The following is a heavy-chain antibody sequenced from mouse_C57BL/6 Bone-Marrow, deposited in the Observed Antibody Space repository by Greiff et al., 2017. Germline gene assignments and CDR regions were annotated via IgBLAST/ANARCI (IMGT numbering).Heavy chain of an antibody. CDR1: GFNIKDDY. J-gene: IGHJ4*01. CDR3: TTYYGSSYGYAMDY. V-gene: IGHV14-4*01. Sequence: VQLKESGAELVRPGASVKLSCTASGFNIKDDYMHWVKQRPEQGLEWIGWIDPENGDTEYASKFQGKATITADTSSNTAYLQLSSLTSEDTAVYYCTTYYGSSYGYAMDYWGQGTSVTVSS. D-gene: IGHD1-1*01. CDR2: IDPENGDT.